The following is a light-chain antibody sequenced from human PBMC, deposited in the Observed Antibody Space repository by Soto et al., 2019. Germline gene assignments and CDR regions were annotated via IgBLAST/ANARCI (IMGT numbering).Light chain of an antibody. V-gene: IGKV3-20*01. J-gene: IGKJ1*01. CDR3: QQYGSSPWT. Sequence: EVVLTLSLGTLSLYPGERATLSCRASQSVSSSYLAWYQQKPGQAPRLLIYAASSRATGIPDRFSGSGSGTDFTLTISRLEPEDFAVYFCQQYGSSPWTFGQGSMADVK. CDR1: QSVSSSY. CDR2: AAS.